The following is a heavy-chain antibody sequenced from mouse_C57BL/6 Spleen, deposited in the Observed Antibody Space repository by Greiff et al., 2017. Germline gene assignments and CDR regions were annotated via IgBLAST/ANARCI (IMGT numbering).Heavy chain of an antibody. Sequence: VQLQQSGAELVMPGASVKLSCKASGYTFTSYWMHWVKQRPGQGLEWIGEIDPSDSYTNYNQKFKGKSTLTVDKSSSTAYMQLSSLTSEDSAVYYCARSIYYGNYDYFDYWGQGTTLTVSS. J-gene: IGHJ2*01. D-gene: IGHD2-1*01. CDR2: IDPSDSYT. CDR3: ARSIYYGNYDYFDY. CDR1: GYTFTSYW. V-gene: IGHV1-69*01.